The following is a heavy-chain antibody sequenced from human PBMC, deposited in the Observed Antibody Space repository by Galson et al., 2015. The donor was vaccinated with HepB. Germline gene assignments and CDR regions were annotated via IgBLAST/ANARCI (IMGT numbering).Heavy chain of an antibody. Sequence: SLRLSCAASGFTFSSYSMNWVRQAPGKGLEWVSSISSSSSYIYYADSVKGRFTISRDNAKNSLYLQMNSLRAEDTAVYYCARDLSIAVAGTFPYWGQGTLVTVSS. D-gene: IGHD6-19*01. CDR3: ARDLSIAVAGTFPY. CDR2: ISSSSSYI. CDR1: GFTFSSYS. V-gene: IGHV3-21*01. J-gene: IGHJ4*02.